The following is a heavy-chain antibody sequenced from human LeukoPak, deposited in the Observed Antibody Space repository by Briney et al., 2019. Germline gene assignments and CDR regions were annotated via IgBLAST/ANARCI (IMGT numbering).Heavy chain of an antibody. CDR2: IIPIFGIA. CDR1: GGTFSSYA. D-gene: IGHD2-21*02. J-gene: IGHJ6*02. V-gene: IGHV1-69*04. CDR3: ARDPHIVVVTADYYGMDV. Sequence: GASVKVSCKASGGTFSSYAISWVRQAPGQGLEWMGRIIPIFGIANYAQKFQGRVTITADKSTSTACTELSSLRSEDTAVYYCARDPHIVVVTADYYGMDVWGQGTTVTVSS.